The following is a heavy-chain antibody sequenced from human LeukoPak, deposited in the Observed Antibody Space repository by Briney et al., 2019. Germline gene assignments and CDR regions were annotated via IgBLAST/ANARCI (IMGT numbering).Heavy chain of an antibody. CDR1: GVSISSYY. D-gene: IGHD6-13*01. Sequence: SETLSLTCTVSGVSISSYYWSWLRQPPGKGLEWLGYIYYSGSTNYNPSLKSRVTISVDTSKNQFSLKLSSVTAADTAVYYCARSWQQLAHDAFDIWGQGTMVTVSS. CDR3: ARSWQQLAHDAFDI. V-gene: IGHV4-59*01. CDR2: IYYSGST. J-gene: IGHJ3*02.